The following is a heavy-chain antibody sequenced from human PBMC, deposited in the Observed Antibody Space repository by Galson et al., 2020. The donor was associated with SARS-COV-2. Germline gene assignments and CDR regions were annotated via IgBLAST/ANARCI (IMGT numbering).Heavy chain of an antibody. CDR2: IYWNDDE. Sequence: SGPTLVKPTQTLTLTCTFSGFSFTTSGVGVGWIHQPPGKALEWLALIYWNDDERYTPSLKSRLTIAKDTSKNQVVLTVTNMDPVDTATYYCVHRRFGWNDAYDIWGQGTMVTVSS. CDR3: VHRRFGWNDAYDI. CDR1: GFSFTTSGVG. J-gene: IGHJ3*02. V-gene: IGHV2-5*01. D-gene: IGHD3-10*01.